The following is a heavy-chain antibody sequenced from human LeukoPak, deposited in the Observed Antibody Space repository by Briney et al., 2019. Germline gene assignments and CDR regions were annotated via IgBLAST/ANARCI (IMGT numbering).Heavy chain of an antibody. J-gene: IGHJ4*02. CDR1: GFTFSNSW. V-gene: IGHV3-74*01. CDR2: VNSDGKTT. Sequence: GGSLRLSCAASGFTFSNSWMHWVRQAPGKGLMWVSRVNSDGKTTTYADSVKGRFTIFRDNAQNTLYLQMNSLRAEDTAVYYCARDYPPDWGQGTLVTVSA. CDR3: ARDYPPD.